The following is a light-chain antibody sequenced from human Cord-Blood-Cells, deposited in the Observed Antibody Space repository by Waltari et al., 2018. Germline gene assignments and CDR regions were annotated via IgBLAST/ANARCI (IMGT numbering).Light chain of an antibody. V-gene: IGKV1D-13*01. CDR3: QQFNNYPFP. CDR1: QGISSA. CDR2: DAS. J-gene: IGKJ3*01. Sequence: AIQLTQSPSSLSASVGDRVTITCRASQGISSALAWYQQKPGKAPKLLIYDASSLESGVPSRFSGSGSGTDFTLTISSLQPEDVATYYCQQFNNYPFPFGPVTKVDIK.